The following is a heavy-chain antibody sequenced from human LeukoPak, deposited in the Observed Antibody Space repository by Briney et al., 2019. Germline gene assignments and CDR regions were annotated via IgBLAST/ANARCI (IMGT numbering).Heavy chain of an antibody. CDR1: GFTFNNYG. J-gene: IGHJ4*02. V-gene: IGHV3-23*01. CDR2: ISGSGGST. Sequence: PGGTLRLSCAASGFTFNNYGMSWVRQAPGEGLEWVSGISGSGGSTYYADSVKGRFTISRDNSKNTLFLQMNSLRAEDRAVYYCAKASLRTVPKASFDYWGQGTLVTVSS. D-gene: IGHD2-2*01. CDR3: AKASLRTVPKASFDY.